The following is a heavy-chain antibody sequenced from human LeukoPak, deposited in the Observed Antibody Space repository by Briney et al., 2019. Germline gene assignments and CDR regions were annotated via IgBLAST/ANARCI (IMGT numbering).Heavy chain of an antibody. V-gene: IGHV4-30-4*08. D-gene: IGHD3-10*01. CDR2: IYYSGST. J-gene: IGHJ3*02. CDR3: AREYGITMVRGVIPEGIAFDI. CDR1: GGSISSGDYY. Sequence: SETLSLTCTVSGGSISSGDYYWSWIRQPPGKGLEWIGYIYYSGSTYYNPSLKSRVTISVGTSKNQFSLKLSSVTAADTAVYYCAREYGITMVRGVIPEGIAFDIWGQGTMVTVSS.